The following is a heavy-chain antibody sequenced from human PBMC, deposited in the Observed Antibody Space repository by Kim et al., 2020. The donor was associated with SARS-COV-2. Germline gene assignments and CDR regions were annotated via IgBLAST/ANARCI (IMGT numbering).Heavy chain of an antibody. V-gene: IGHV3-30*18. Sequence: GGSLRLSCAASGFTFSSYGMHWVRQAPGKGLEWVAVISYDGSNKYYADSVKGRFTISRDNSKNTLYLQMNSLRAEDTAVYYCAKDELGSSWDIDYWGQRT. CDR1: GFTFSSYG. CDR2: ISYDGSNK. D-gene: IGHD6-13*01. CDR3: AKDELGSSWDIDY. J-gene: IGHJ4*02.